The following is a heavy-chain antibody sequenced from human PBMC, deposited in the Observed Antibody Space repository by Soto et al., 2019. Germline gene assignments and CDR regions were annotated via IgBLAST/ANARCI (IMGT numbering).Heavy chain of an antibody. D-gene: IGHD2-2*01. Sequence: PGGSLRLSCAASGFTFSSYGMHWVRQAPGKGLEWVAVIWYDGSNKYYADSVKGRFTISRDNSKNTLYLQMNSLRAEDTAVYYCAREIVPYCYYGMDVWGQGTTVTVSS. CDR2: IWYDGSNK. J-gene: IGHJ6*02. CDR1: GFTFSSYG. CDR3: AREIVPYCYYGMDV. V-gene: IGHV3-33*01.